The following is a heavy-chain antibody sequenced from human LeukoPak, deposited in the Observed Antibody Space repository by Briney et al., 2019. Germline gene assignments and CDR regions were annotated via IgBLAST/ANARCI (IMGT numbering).Heavy chain of an antibody. D-gene: IGHD6-19*01. CDR1: GGSISSYY. V-gene: IGHV4-59*01. Sequence: SETLSLTCTVSGGSISSYYWSWIRQPPGKGLEWIGYIYYSGSTNYNPSLKSRVTISVDTSKNQFSLKLSSVTAADTAMYYCARVLGWQSGWPYYFDYWGQGTLVTVSS. CDR3: ARVLGWQSGWPYYFDY. CDR2: IYYSGST. J-gene: IGHJ4*02.